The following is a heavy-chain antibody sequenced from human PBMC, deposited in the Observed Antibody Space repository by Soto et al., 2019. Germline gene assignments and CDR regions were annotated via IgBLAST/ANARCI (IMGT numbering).Heavy chain of an antibody. CDR2: ITNSGSTI. V-gene: IGHV3-11*01. D-gene: IGHD1-26*01. CDR3: VRDSLLLDP. J-gene: IGHJ5*02. CDR1: GVTFSDYY. Sequence: PWGSLRLSYGASGVTFSDYYISWIRQAPGKGLEWVSYITNSGSTIYYADSVKGRFTVSRDNAKNSLYLQMNSLRVEDTAIYYCVRDSLLLDPWGQGTLVTVSS.